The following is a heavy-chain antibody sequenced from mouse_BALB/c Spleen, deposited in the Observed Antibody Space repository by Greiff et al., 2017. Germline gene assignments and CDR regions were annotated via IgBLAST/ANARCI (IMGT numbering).Heavy chain of an antibody. CDR3: AREGYGNYFDY. V-gene: IGHV1-63*02. D-gene: IGHD2-10*02. Sequence: QVQLQQSGAELVRPGTSVKISCKASGYTFTNYWLGWVKQRPGHGLEWIGDIYPGGGYTNYNEKFKGKATLTADTSSSTAYMQLSSLTSEDSAVYFCAREGYGNYFDYWGQGTTLTVSS. J-gene: IGHJ2*01. CDR2: IYPGGGYT. CDR1: GYTFTNYW.